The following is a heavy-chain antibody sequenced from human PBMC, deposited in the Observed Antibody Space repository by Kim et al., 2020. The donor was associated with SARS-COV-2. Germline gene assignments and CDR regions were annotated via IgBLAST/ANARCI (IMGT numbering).Heavy chain of an antibody. CDR1: GFTVSSNY. Sequence: GGSLRLSCAASGFTVSSNYMSWVRQAPGKGLEWVSVIYSGGSTYYADSVKGRFTISRDNSKNTLYLQMNSLRAEDTAVYYCARGGTNYGDSPEYYYGMDVWGQGTTVTVSS. J-gene: IGHJ6*02. CDR2: IYSGGST. V-gene: IGHV3-53*01. CDR3: ARGGTNYGDSPEYYYGMDV. D-gene: IGHD4-17*01.